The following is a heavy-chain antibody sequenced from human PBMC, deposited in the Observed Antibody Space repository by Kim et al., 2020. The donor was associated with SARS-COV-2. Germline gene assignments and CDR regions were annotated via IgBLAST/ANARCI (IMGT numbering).Heavy chain of an antibody. CDR2: ISYDGSNK. CDR1: GFTFSSYA. V-gene: IGHV3-30-3*01. J-gene: IGHJ6*01. CDR3: ARDPGDYDFWSGVLYYY. D-gene: IGHD3-3*01. Sequence: GGSLRLSCAASGFTFSSYAMHWVRQAPGKGLEWVAVISYDGSNKYYADSVKGRFTISRDNSKNTLYLQMNSLRAEDTAVYYCARDPGDYDFWSGVLYYY.